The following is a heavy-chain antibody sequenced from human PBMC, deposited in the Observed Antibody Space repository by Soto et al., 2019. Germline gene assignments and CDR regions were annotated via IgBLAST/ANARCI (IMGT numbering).Heavy chain of an antibody. CDR1: GGTFSSYA. V-gene: IGHV1-69*12. D-gene: IGHD3-22*01. J-gene: IGHJ5*02. Sequence: QVQLVQSGAEVKKPGSSVKVSCKASGGTFSSYAISWVRQDPGQGLEWIGEIIPIFGTANYAQKFQGRVTITADESTSTAYMELSSLRSEDTAVYYCARDRGPSSGYYPYCFDPWGQGTLVTVSS. CDR2: IIPIFGTA. CDR3: ARDRGPSSGYYPYCFDP.